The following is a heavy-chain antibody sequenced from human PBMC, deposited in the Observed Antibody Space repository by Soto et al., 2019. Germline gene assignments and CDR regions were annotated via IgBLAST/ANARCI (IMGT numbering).Heavy chain of an antibody. Sequence: ASVKVSCKASGGTFSSYGISWVRQAPGQGLEWMGGIIPIFGTANYAQKFQGRVTITADKSTSTAYMELSSLRSEDTAVYYCARLGGYDLYYYYYYGMDVWGQGTTVTVSS. CDR3: ARLGGYDLYYYYYYGMDV. CDR1: GGTFSSYG. V-gene: IGHV1-69*06. CDR2: IIPIFGTA. J-gene: IGHJ6*02. D-gene: IGHD5-12*01.